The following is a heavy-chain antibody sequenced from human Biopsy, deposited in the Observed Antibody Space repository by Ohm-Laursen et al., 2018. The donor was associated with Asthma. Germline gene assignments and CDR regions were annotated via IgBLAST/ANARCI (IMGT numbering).Heavy chain of an antibody. V-gene: IGHV3-64D*08. CDR1: GFTFSSYS. J-gene: IGHJ4*02. CDR3: VKDHSAGYYYFDD. Sequence: SLRLSCAASGFTFSSYSMHWVRQAHGRGPEYVSSIAADGSNKFYADSVKGRFTVPRDNSKHTLYLHMTGLRADDTGVYYCVKDHSAGYYYFDDWGQGAQVTVSS. D-gene: IGHD2-21*01. CDR2: IAADGSNK.